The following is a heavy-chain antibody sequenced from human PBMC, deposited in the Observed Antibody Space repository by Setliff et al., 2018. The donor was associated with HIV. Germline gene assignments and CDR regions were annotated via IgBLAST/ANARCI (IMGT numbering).Heavy chain of an antibody. V-gene: IGHV1-69*13. CDR2: IIPIFGIA. CDR3: ARGDREQLESIHGGVYFYYMNV. J-gene: IGHJ6*03. D-gene: IGHD6-13*01. CDR1: GGTFSSYV. Sequence: GASVKVSCKASGGTFSSYVISWVRQAPGQGLEWMGGIIPIFGIADYAQKFQGGVAITADESRSTAYMELSSLRSEDTAVYYCARGDREQLESIHGGVYFYYMNVWGKGTTVTVSS.